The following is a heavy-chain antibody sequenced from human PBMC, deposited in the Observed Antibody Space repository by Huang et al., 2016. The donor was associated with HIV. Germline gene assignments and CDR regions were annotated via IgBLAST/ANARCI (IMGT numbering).Heavy chain of an antibody. CDR3: ARDPRIQSWLNFFDY. J-gene: IGHJ4*02. CDR1: GFSISSYW. V-gene: IGHV3-74*01. Sequence: EVQLVESGGGLVQPGGSLRLSCAASGFSISSYWMHWVRQAPGKGLGWVSRINSDGSSTSSADAVKGRFTISRDNAKNTLYLQMNSLRAEDTAVYYCARDPRIQSWLNFFDYWGQGTLVSVSS. CDR2: INSDGSST. D-gene: IGHD3-22*01.